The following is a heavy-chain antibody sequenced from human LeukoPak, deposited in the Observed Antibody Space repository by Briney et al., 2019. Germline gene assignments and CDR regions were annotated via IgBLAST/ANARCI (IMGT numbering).Heavy chain of an antibody. J-gene: IGHJ5*02. D-gene: IGHD3-10*01. CDR1: GFTFSSYG. CDR3: AGEITMVRGVISNWFDP. CDR2: IRYDGSNK. Sequence: GGSLRLSCAASGFTFSSYGMHWVRQAPGKGLEWVAVIRYDGSNKYYADSVKGRFTISRDNSKNTLYLQMNSLRAEDTAVYYCAGEITMVRGVISNWFDPWGQGTLVTVSS. V-gene: IGHV3-33*01.